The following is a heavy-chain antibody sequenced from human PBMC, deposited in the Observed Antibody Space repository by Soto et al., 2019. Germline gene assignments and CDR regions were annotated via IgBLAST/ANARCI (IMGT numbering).Heavy chain of an antibody. CDR3: ARERSSGNFDY. D-gene: IGHD6-13*01. J-gene: IGHJ4*02. CDR1: GGSISSGGYS. Sequence: SETLSLTCAVSGGSISSGGYSWSWIRQPPGKGLEWIGYIYHSGSTYYNPSLKSRVTISVDRSKNQFSLKLSSVTAADTAVYYCARERSSGNFDYWGQGTLVTVS. CDR2: IYHSGST. V-gene: IGHV4-30-2*01.